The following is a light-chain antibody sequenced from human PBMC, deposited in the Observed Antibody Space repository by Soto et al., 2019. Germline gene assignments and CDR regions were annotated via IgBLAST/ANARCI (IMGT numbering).Light chain of an antibody. Sequence: QSVLTQPPSVSGSPGHSVTISCTGTRNDVGVYDHVSWYQQPPGTAPKLMIYEVTNRPAGVPDRFSGSKSGNTASLTISGLQAEDEADYYCSSFTTSATWIFGGGTQLTVL. V-gene: IGLV2-18*02. CDR1: RNDVGVYDH. CDR3: SSFTTSATWI. CDR2: EVT. J-gene: IGLJ2*01.